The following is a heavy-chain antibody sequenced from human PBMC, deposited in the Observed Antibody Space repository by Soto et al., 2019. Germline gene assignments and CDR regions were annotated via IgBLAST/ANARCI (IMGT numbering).Heavy chain of an antibody. V-gene: IGHV1-58*01. J-gene: IGHJ4*02. CDR2: VVVGSGNT. Sequence: SVKVSCKASGFTFRSTAVQWVRQARGQRLEWIGWVVVGSGNTDYAQEFQDRVTITRDMSTSTTYMELSSLTSEDTAVYYCAADPYYYDSSSYYSFDYWGQGTLVTVSS. CDR3: AADPYYYDSSSYYSFDY. CDR1: GFTFRSTA. D-gene: IGHD3-22*01.